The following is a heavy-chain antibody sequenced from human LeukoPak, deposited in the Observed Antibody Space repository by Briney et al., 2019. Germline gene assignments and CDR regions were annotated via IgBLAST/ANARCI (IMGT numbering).Heavy chain of an antibody. J-gene: IGHJ6*02. CDR3: ARDLYQLPLYYYGMDV. D-gene: IGHD2-2*01. Sequence: GASVKVSCKASGGTFSSYAISWVRQAPGQGLEWMGRIIPILGIANYAQKFQGRVTITADKSTSTAYMELSSLRSEDTAVYYCARDLYQLPLYYYGMDVWGRGTTVTVSS. CDR1: GGTFSSYA. CDR2: IIPILGIA. V-gene: IGHV1-69*04.